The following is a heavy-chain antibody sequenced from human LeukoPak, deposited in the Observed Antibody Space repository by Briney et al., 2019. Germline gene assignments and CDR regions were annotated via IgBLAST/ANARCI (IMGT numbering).Heavy chain of an antibody. Sequence: GGSLRLSCAASGFTFDDYAMHWVRQAPGKGLEWVSGISWNSGSIGYADSAKGRFTISRDNAKNSLYLQMNSLRAEDMALYYCAKGSMDAFDIWGQGTRVTVSS. D-gene: IGHD2-8*01. V-gene: IGHV3-9*03. CDR1: GFTFDDYA. CDR2: ISWNSGSI. J-gene: IGHJ3*02. CDR3: AKGSMDAFDI.